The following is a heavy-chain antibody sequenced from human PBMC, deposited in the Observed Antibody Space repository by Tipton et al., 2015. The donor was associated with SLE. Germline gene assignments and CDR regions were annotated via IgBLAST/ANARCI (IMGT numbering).Heavy chain of an antibody. Sequence: TLSLTCTVSGGSISSYYWSWIRQPPGKGLEWIGYIYYSGSTKYNPSLKSRVTISVDTSKNQFSLKLSSVTAADTAVYYCTMRGYGANEGLDYWGQGTLVTVSS. CDR2: IYYSGST. V-gene: IGHV4-59*01. CDR1: GGSISSYY. CDR3: TMRGYGANEGLDY. D-gene: IGHD4-23*01. J-gene: IGHJ4*02.